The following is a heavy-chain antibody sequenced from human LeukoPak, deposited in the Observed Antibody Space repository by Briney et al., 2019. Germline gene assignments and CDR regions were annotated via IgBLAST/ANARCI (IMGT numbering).Heavy chain of an antibody. CDR2: IIPIFGTA. V-gene: IGHV1-69*05. J-gene: IGHJ3*02. CDR1: GGTFSSYA. Sequence: SVKVSCKASGGTFSSYAISWVRQAPGQGLEWMGRIIPIFGTANYAQKFQGRVTITTDESTSTAYMELSSLRSEDTAVYYCARESMYSGSYYSDAFDIWGQGTMVTVSS. CDR3: ARESMYSGSYYSDAFDI. D-gene: IGHD1-26*01.